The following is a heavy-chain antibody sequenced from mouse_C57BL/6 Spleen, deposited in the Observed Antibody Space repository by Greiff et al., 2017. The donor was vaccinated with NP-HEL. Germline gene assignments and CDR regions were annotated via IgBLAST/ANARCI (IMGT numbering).Heavy chain of an antibody. CDR3: ATAYYSNRFAY. CDR1: GYTFTSYW. J-gene: IGHJ3*01. D-gene: IGHD2-5*01. V-gene: IGHV1-52*01. Sequence: VKLQQPGAELVRPGSSVKLSCKASGYTFTSYWMHWVKQRPIQGLEWIGNIDPSDSETHYNRKFKDKATLTVDKSSSTAYMQLSSLTSEDSAVYYCATAYYSNRFAYWGQGTLVTVSA. CDR2: IDPSDSET.